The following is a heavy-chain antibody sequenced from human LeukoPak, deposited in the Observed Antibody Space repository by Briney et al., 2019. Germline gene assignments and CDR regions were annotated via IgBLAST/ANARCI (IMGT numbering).Heavy chain of an antibody. CDR2: IAYDGSYK. V-gene: IGHV3-30*03. CDR1: GFTFSKYG. J-gene: IGHJ3*02. CDR3: ASENDAFDI. Sequence: PGGSLRLSCAASGFTFSKYGMSWVRQAPGKGLEWVAVIAYDGSYKYYADSVKGRFTISRDNSKSTLYLLMSSLRAEDTAVYYCASENDAFDIWGPGTVVTVSS.